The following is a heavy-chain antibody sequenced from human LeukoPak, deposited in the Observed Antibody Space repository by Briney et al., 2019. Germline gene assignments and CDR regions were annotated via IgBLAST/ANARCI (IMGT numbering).Heavy chain of an antibody. J-gene: IGHJ4*02. CDR2: IYTSGST. Sequence: PSETLSPTCTVSGGSISSYYWSWIRQPPGKGLEWIGYIYTSGSTNYNPSLKSRVTISVDTSKNQFSLKLSSVTAADTAVYYCARLRTGGFDYWGQGTLVTVSS. CDR1: GGSISSYY. CDR3: ARLRTGGFDY. D-gene: IGHD1-14*01. V-gene: IGHV4-4*09.